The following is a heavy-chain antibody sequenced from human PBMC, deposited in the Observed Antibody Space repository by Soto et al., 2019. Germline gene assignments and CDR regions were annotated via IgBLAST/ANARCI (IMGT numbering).Heavy chain of an antibody. Sequence: LTWSVSEGSMIEYYWTWIRQAPGKGLEWIGYVYYSGSANYNPSLKSRVTISVDTSKNQFSLNLRSVTAADTAVYFCARVYGSPAYYFDYWGRGTLVTVSS. D-gene: IGHD3-10*01. J-gene: IGHJ4*02. V-gene: IGHV4-59*01. CDR2: VYYSGSA. CDR1: EGSMIEYY. CDR3: ARVYGSPAYYFDY.